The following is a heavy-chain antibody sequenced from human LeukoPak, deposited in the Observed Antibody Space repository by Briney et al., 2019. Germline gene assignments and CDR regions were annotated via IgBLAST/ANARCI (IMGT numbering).Heavy chain of an antibody. D-gene: IGHD4-17*01. CDR3: ARDISYGDYVDY. V-gene: IGHV3-48*03. J-gene: IGHJ4*02. CDR2: ISSSGSTI. Sequence: PGGSLRLSCAASGFIFSNYEMNWVRQAPGKGLEWVSYISSSGSTIYYADSVKGRFTISRDNAKNSLYLQMNSLRAEDTAVYYCARDISYGDYVDYWGQGTLVTVSS. CDR1: GFIFSNYE.